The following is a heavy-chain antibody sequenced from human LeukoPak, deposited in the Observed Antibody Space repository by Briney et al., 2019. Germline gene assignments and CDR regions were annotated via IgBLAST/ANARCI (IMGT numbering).Heavy chain of an antibody. CDR1: GGSISSSSYY. V-gene: IGHV4-39*07. J-gene: IGHJ6*03. CDR3: ARGSAAAGFRSYYYYYYYMDV. CDR2: IYYSGST. Sequence: SETLSLTCTVSGGSISSSSYYWGWIRQPPGKGLEWIGSIYYSGSTYYNPSLKSRVTISVDTSKNQFSLKLSSVTAADTAVYYCARGSAAAGFRSYYYYYYYMDVWGKGTTVTVSS. D-gene: IGHD6-13*01.